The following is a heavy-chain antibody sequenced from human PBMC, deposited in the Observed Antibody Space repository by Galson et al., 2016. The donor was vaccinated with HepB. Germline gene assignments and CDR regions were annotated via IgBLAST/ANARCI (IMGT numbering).Heavy chain of an antibody. V-gene: IGHV3-23*01. CDR2: ISALHDQI. D-gene: IGHD3-10*01. J-gene: IGHJ4*02. Sequence: SLRLSCAGTGFIFSSYGMSWVRQAPGKGLEWVSVISALHDQIYYADSVKGRFTISRDNSKSRLFLQMSSLSAEDTAIYYCVIMVRGNSTGRFDYWGQGTLVVVSS. CDR1: GFIFSSYG. CDR3: VIMVRGNSTGRFDY.